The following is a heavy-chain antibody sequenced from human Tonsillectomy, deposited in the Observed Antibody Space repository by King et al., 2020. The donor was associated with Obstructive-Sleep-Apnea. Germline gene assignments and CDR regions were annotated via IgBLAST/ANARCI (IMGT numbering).Heavy chain of an antibody. CDR3: ARGGLYGSGSYYSYYYYGMDV. J-gene: IGHJ6*02. D-gene: IGHD3-10*01. CDR1: GYTFTSYY. CDR2: MNPKSGST. V-gene: IGHV1-8*01. Sequence: VQSVAEVKKPGASVKGSCKASGYTFTSYYINWGRQATGQGLEWVGWMNPKSGSTGYAQKFQSRVSMTRKTSTSNAYMELTSLRSEDTAVYYCARGGLYGSGSYYSYYYYGMDVWGQGTTVTVSS.